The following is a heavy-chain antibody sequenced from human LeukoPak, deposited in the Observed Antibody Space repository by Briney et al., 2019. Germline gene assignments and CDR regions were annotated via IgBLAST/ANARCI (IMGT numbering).Heavy chain of an antibody. CDR2: IYSGGST. D-gene: IGHD1-26*01. J-gene: IGHJ4*02. Sequence: PGGFLRLSCAASGFTVSSNYMSWVRQAPGKGLEWVSVIYSGGSTYYADSVKGRFTISRDNSKNTLYLQMNSLRAEDTAVYYCARDRAGAIKGFYFDYWGQGTLVTVSS. V-gene: IGHV3-66*01. CDR1: GFTVSSNY. CDR3: ARDRAGAIKGFYFDY.